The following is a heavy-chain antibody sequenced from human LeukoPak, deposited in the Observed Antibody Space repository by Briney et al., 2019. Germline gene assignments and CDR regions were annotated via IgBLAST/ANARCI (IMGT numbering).Heavy chain of an antibody. Sequence: GGSLRLSCAASGFTFSSYAMHWVRQAPGKGLEWVAVISYDGSNKYYADSVKGRFTISRDNSKNTLYLQMNSLRVEDTAVYYCAKGRYESSGFNWAAWGQGTLVTVSS. V-gene: IGHV3-30*04. J-gene: IGHJ4*02. CDR2: ISYDGSNK. CDR3: AKGRYESSGFNWAA. CDR1: GFTFSSYA. D-gene: IGHD3-22*01.